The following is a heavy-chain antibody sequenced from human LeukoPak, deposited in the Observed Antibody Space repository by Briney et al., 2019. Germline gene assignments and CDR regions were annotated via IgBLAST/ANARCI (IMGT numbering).Heavy chain of an antibody. V-gene: IGHV4-39*01. CDR2: IYYSGST. CDR3: ARHVSSSWYGNWFDP. CDR1: GGSISSSSCY. D-gene: IGHD6-13*01. Sequence: PSETLSLTCTVSGGSISSSSCYWGWIRQPPGKGLEWIGSIYYSGSTYYNPSLKSRVTISVDTSKNQFSLKLSSVTAADTAVYYCARHVSSSWYGNWFDPWGQGTLVTVSS. J-gene: IGHJ5*02.